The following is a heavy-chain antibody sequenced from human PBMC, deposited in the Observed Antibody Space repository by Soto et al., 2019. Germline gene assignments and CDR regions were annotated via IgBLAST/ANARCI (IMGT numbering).Heavy chain of an antibody. V-gene: IGHV3-23*01. Sequence: GGSLRLSCAASGFTFSSYAMSWVRQAPGKGLEWVSAISGSGGSTYYADSVKGRFTISRDNSKNTLYLQMNSLRAEDTAVYYCAKDRFIVLMVLNAFDIWGQGTMVTVSS. CDR3: AKDRFIVLMVLNAFDI. J-gene: IGHJ3*02. D-gene: IGHD2-8*01. CDR2: ISGSGGST. CDR1: GFTFSSYA.